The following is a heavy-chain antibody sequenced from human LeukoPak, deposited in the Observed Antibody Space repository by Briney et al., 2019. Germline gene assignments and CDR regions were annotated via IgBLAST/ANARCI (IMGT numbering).Heavy chain of an antibody. Sequence: GSSVKVSCKASGGTFSSYAISWVRQAPGQGLEWMGRIIPILGIANYAQKFQGRVTITADKSTSTAYMELSSLRSEDTAVYYCAREVAVAGTKGFDYWGQGTLVTVSS. D-gene: IGHD6-19*01. CDR3: AREVAVAGTKGFDY. CDR2: IIPILGIA. V-gene: IGHV1-69*04. CDR1: GGTFSSYA. J-gene: IGHJ4*02.